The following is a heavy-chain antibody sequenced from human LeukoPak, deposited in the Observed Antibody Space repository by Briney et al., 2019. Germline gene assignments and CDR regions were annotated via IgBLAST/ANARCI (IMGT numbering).Heavy chain of an antibody. J-gene: IGHJ3*02. CDR3: ARDGVYYYDSSGPDDAFDI. V-gene: IGHV1-69*04. CDR1: GGTFSSYA. Sequence: SVKVSCKASGGTFSSYAISWVRQAPGQGLEWMGRIIPILGIANYAQKFQGRVTITADKSTSTAYMELSSLRSEDTAVYYCARDGVYYYDSSGPDDAFDIWGQGTMVNVSS. D-gene: IGHD3-22*01. CDR2: IIPILGIA.